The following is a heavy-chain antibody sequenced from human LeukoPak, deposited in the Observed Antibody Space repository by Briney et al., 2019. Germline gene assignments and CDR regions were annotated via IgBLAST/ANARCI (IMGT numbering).Heavy chain of an antibody. CDR1: GGSISSGSYY. CDR2: IDTSGST. Sequence: PSQTLSLTCTVSGGSISSGSYYWRWIRQPAGTGLEWIGSIDTSGSTNYNPSLKSRVTISVDTSKNQFSLKLSSVPAADTAVYYCARLGIPAAGTYYYYMDVWGKGTTVTVS. D-gene: IGHD6-13*01. V-gene: IGHV4-61*02. J-gene: IGHJ6*03. CDR3: ARLGIPAAGTYYYYMDV.